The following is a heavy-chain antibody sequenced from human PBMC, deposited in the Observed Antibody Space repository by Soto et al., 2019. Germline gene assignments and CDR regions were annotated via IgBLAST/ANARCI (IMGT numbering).Heavy chain of an antibody. J-gene: IGHJ3*02. V-gene: IGHV3-53*01. CDR3: ASYSRVPVSDAFDI. CDR2: IYIGGST. D-gene: IGHD6-13*01. CDR1: GFTVSSNY. Sequence: PXGSLRLSFAASGFTVSSNYMSWVRQAPGKGLEWVSVIYIGGSTYYADSVKGRFTISRDNSKNTLYLQMNSLRAEDTAVYYCASYSRVPVSDAFDIWGQGTMVTVSS.